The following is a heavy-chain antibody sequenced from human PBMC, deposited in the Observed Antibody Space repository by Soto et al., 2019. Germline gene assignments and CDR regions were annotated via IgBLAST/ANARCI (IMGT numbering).Heavy chain of an antibody. V-gene: IGHV3-15*07. Sequence: EVQLVESGGGLVKPGGSLRLSCAASGFTFSNAWMIWVRQAPGKGLEWVGRIKSKTDGGTTDYAAPVKGRFTISRDDSKNTLYLQMNSLKTEDTAVYYCTTDWQLWSPYYYYYYGMDVWGQGTTVTVSS. J-gene: IGHJ6*02. CDR3: TTDWQLWSPYYYYYYGMDV. D-gene: IGHD5-18*01. CDR2: IKSKTDGGTT. CDR1: GFTFSNAW.